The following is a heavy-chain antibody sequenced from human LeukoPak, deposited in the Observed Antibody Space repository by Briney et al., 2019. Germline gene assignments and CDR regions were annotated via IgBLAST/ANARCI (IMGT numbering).Heavy chain of an antibody. D-gene: IGHD2-2*01. J-gene: IGHJ3*02. CDR1: GGSIRSYY. Sequence: PSETLSLTCTVSGGSIRSYYWTWIRQPAGKGLEWIGRIYTSGSTKYNPSLKSRVTMSVDTSKNQFSLKLNSVTAADTAVYYCANDMGLVPAATHDAFDIWGQGTMVTVSS. CDR3: ANDMGLVPAATHDAFDI. V-gene: IGHV4-4*07. CDR2: IYTSGST.